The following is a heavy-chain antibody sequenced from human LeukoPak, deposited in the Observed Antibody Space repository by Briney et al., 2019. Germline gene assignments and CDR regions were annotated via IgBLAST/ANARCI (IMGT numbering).Heavy chain of an antibody. CDR3: ATSDTVSTYNWFDP. CDR2: IRYSGST. J-gene: IGHJ5*02. V-gene: IGHV4-39*01. CDR1: GGSISSNTYF. D-gene: IGHD5/OR15-5a*01. Sequence: SETLSLTCNVSGGSISSNTYFWGWIRRPPGKGLEWIGSIRYSGSTYYNPSLKSRVTISVDTSNNQFSLHLTSLTAADAAVYYCATSDTVSTYNWFDPWGLGTLVTVS.